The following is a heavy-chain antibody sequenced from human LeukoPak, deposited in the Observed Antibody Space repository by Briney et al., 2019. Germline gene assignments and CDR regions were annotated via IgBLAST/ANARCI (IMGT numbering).Heavy chain of an antibody. D-gene: IGHD1-26*01. CDR1: GYTFTGYD. V-gene: IGHV1-8*01. CDR2: MNPNTGDT. J-gene: IGHJ4*02. CDR3: TRGSLSASSRYY. Sequence: ASVKVSCKGSGYTFTGYDINWVRQPTGPGLEWMGWMNPNTGDTDDAQKLQGRLTMTRNTSIDTAYMELSGLRSEDTAIYYCTRGSLSASSRYYWGQGTLVTVSS.